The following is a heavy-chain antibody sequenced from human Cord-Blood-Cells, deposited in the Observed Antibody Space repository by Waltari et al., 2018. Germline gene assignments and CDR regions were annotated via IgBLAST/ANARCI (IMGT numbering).Heavy chain of an antibody. CDR1: GFSLSTSGVG. J-gene: IGHJ3*02. CDR3: AHRSITIFGVVSDAFDI. Sequence: QITLKESGPTLVKPTQTLTLTCTFSGFSLSTSGVGVGWIRHPPGKALEWLALSYWDDDKRYSPSLKSRLTITKDTSKNQVVLTMTNMDPVDTATYYCAHRSITIFGVVSDAFDIWGQGTMVTVSS. CDR2: SYWDDDK. V-gene: IGHV2-5*02. D-gene: IGHD3-3*01.